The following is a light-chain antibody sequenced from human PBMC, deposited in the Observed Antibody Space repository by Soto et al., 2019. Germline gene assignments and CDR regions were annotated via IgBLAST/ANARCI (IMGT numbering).Light chain of an antibody. CDR2: DVS. Sequence: QSVLTQPASVSGSPGQSITISCTGTSSDVGGYNYVSWYQQYPGKAPNLMIYDVSNRPSGVSNRFSGSKSGNTASLTISGLQAEDEADYYCSSYRSSNTEVFGGGTKLTVL. V-gene: IGLV2-14*01. CDR1: SSDVGGYNY. CDR3: SSYRSSNTEV. J-gene: IGLJ2*01.